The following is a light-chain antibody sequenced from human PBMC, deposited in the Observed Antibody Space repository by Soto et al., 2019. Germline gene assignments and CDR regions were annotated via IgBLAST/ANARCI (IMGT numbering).Light chain of an antibody. CDR1: SSDVGAYDY. J-gene: IGLJ1*01. CDR2: EVS. V-gene: IGLV2-8*01. Sequence: QFALTQPPSASGSPGQSVTISCTGTSSDVGAYDYVSWYQQHPGKAPKLIIYEVSKRPSGVPDRFSGSKSGNTASLTVSGLRAEDEADYYCASEAVTDVFGTGTKVTVL. CDR3: ASEAVTDV.